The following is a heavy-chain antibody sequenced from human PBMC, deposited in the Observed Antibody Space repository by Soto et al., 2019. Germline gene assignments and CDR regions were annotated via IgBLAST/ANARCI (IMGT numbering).Heavy chain of an antibody. CDR3: ARDPQRRDGYNFDS. CDR2: ITKGGETT. CDR1: GFIFTDYS. Sequence: QVQLVESGGGLVEPGGSLRLSCAASGFIFTDYSLTWIRQAPGKGLEWISYITKGGETTQNADSVKGRFTISRDNAKKVLFLQMNSLRAEDTAVYYCARDPQRRDGYNFDSWGRGTLVTVSS. D-gene: IGHD5-12*01. J-gene: IGHJ4*02. V-gene: IGHV3-11*01.